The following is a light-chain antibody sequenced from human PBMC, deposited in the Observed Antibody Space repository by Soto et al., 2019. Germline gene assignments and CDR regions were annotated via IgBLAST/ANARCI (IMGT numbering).Light chain of an antibody. CDR1: QSVSSNY. Sequence: EIVLTQSPCTLSLSPGERATLSCRASQSVSSNYLAWYQQKPGQAPRLLIYGASSRATGIPDKFSGSGSGTDFTLTISRLEPEDFAVYYCQQYGSSPRTFGQGTKVEIE. J-gene: IGKJ1*01. CDR3: QQYGSSPRT. CDR2: GAS. V-gene: IGKV3-20*01.